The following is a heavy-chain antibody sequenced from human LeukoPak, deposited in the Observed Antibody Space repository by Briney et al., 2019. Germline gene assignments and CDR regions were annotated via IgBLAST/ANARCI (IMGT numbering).Heavy chain of an antibody. J-gene: IGHJ4*02. CDR2: ISGSGSST. CDR1: GFTFSSYA. CDR3: AKPSLIVGATVGFDY. Sequence: GGSLRLSCAASGFTFSSYAMSWVRQAPGKGREWVSAISGSGSSTYYADSVKGRFTISRDNSKNTLYLQMNSLRAEDTAVYYCAKPSLIVGATVGFDYWGQGTLVTVSS. V-gene: IGHV3-23*01. D-gene: IGHD1-26*01.